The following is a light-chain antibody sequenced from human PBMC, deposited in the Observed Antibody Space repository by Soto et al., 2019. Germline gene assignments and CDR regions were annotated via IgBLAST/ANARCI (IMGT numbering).Light chain of an antibody. Sequence: EIVMTQSPATRSVSPGERASLSCTASQSINSNLAWYQQKPGQTPRLLIYGASTRATGIPARFSGSGSGTDFTLTISSLQSEDFAVYYCQQYNNWWTFGQGTKVEIK. CDR3: QQYNNWWT. CDR2: GAS. J-gene: IGKJ1*01. V-gene: IGKV3-15*01. CDR1: QSINSN.